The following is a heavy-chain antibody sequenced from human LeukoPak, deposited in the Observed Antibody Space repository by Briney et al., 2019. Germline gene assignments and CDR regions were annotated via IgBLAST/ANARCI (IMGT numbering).Heavy chain of an antibody. CDR2: IYYSGST. D-gene: IGHD3-3*01. V-gene: IGHV4-59*12. CDR1: GGSISSYY. J-gene: IGHJ5*02. CDR3: ARVYDFWSGYFRALNWFDP. Sequence: SETLSLTCTVSGGSISSYYWSWIRQPPGKGLEWIGYIYYSGSTNYNPSLKSRVTISVDTSKNQFSLKLSPVTAADTAVYYCARVYDFWSGYFRALNWFDPWGQGTLVTVSS.